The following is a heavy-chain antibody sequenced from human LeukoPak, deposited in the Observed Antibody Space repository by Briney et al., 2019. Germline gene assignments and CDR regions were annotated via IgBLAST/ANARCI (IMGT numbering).Heavy chain of an antibody. J-gene: IGHJ5*02. V-gene: IGHV4-59*12. CDR3: ARGKSPLVVDREGTNWFDP. CDR2: IYYSGST. CDR1: GGSISSYY. Sequence: SETLSLTCTVSGGSISSYYWSWIRQPPGKGLEWIGYIYYSGSTNYNPSLKSRVTISVDTSKNQFSLQLNSVTPEDTAVYYCARGKSPLVVDREGTNWFDPWGQGTLVTVSS. D-gene: IGHD2-15*01.